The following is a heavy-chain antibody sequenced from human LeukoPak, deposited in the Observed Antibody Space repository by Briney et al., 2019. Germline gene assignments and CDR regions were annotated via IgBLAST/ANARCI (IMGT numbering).Heavy chain of an antibody. D-gene: IGHD3-10*01. V-gene: IGHV4-59*08. CDR2: IYYSGSI. CDR3: ARQELWFGELTL. J-gene: IGHJ4*02. CDR1: GGSISSYY. Sequence: SETLSLTCTVSGGSISSYYWSWIRQPPGKGLEWIGYIYYSGSISYNPSLKSRLTISVDTSKNQLSLKLSSVTAADTAVYYCARQELWFGELTLWGQGTLVTVSS.